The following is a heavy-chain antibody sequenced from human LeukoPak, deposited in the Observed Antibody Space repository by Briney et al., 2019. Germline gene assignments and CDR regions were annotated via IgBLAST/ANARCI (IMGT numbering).Heavy chain of an antibody. V-gene: IGHV3-15*01. D-gene: IGHD2-21*01. CDR3: TKVMALLHPAFDI. CDR1: GFNFNIAW. Sequence: GGSLRLSCAASGFNFNIAWMGWVRQAPGKGLEWVGRIKSKGGGETTDYAAPVTGRFTISKDDSKNTVYLQMNSLKTEDAAVYYCTKVMALLHPAFDIWGQGTRVTVSS. CDR2: IKSKGGGETT. J-gene: IGHJ3*02.